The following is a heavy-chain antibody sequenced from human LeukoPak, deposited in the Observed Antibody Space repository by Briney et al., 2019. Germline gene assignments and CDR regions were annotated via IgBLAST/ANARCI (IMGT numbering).Heavy chain of an antibody. Sequence: SLKASCQAAGYTLTSYAMHWLRQDPGQRLEWMGWINAGNGNTKDAQKFQGRVTITRDTSASTAYMELSSLRSEDTAVFFFKQKTAYEILTGYLDYWGQGTLVTVSS. CDR3: KQKTAYEILTGYLDY. J-gene: IGHJ4*02. D-gene: IGHD3-9*01. CDR2: INAGNGNT. CDR1: GYTLTSYA. V-gene: IGHV1-3*01.